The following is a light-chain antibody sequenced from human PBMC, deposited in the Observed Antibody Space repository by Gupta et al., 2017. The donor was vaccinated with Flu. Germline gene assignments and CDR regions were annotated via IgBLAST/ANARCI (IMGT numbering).Light chain of an antibody. J-gene: IGLJ1*01. V-gene: IGLV2-14*03. CDR2: GVS. CDR1: SSDVGGYNF. Sequence: QSALTQPASVSGSPGQSITISCTGTSSDVGGYNFVSWYQQHPGIAPKLMIYGVSNRPSGVSNRFSGSKSGNTASLTISGLQAEDESDYYCSSFSSSSTLFVFGTGTKVTVL. CDR3: SSFSSSSTLFV.